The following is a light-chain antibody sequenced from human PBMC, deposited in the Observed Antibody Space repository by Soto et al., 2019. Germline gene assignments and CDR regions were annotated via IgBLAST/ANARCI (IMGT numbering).Light chain of an antibody. J-gene: IGLJ3*02. CDR1: SGSVSTSYY. CDR3: VLYMGSAIWV. V-gene: IGLV8-61*01. Sequence: QTVVTQEPSFSVSPGGTVTLTCGLSSGSVSTSYYPSWYQQTPGQAPRTLIYGTNTRSSGVPDRFSGSILGNKAALTITGAQADDESDYYCVLYMGSAIWVFGGGTKLT. CDR2: GTN.